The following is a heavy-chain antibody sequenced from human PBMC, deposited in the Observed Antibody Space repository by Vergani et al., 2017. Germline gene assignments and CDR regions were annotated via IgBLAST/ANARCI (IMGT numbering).Heavy chain of an antibody. Sequence: QVQLVQSGDEAKKPGASVKVSCKASGYTFTSYGISWVRQAPGQGLEWMGWISAHNGNTNYTPRLQGRVSMTTDASTSTAYMELRSLRSDDTAVYYCARVMGYTSPRHGDYWGQGTLVTVSS. D-gene: IGHD6-19*01. CDR3: ARVMGYTSPRHGDY. CDR2: ISAHNGNT. J-gene: IGHJ4*02. CDR1: GYTFTSYG. V-gene: IGHV1-18*01.